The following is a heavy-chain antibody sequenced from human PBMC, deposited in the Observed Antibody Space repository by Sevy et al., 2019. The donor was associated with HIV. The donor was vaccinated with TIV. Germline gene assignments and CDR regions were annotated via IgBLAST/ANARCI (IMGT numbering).Heavy chain of an antibody. D-gene: IGHD3-22*01. Sequence: GGSLRLSCAASGFTFSSYAMHWVRHAPGKGLEWVAVISYDGSNKYYADSVKGRFTISRDNSKNTLYLQMNSLRAEDTAVYYCARTYYYDSSGYPGPYFDYWGQGTLVTVSS. J-gene: IGHJ4*02. CDR2: ISYDGSNK. CDR3: ARTYYYDSSGYPGPYFDY. V-gene: IGHV3-30-3*01. CDR1: GFTFSSYA.